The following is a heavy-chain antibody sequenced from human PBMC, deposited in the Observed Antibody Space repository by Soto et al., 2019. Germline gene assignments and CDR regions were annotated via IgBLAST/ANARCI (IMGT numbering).Heavy chain of an antibody. J-gene: IGHJ4*02. CDR1: GFTFSNYI. Sequence: QVQLVESGGGVVQPGRSLRLSCAASGFTFSNYIMHWVRQAPGKGLEWVAIILHYGNNKYYAYSVNGLFTISRDNSNNTLYLQMNSLRTEDTAIYYCARDDEGGSYCDIGYWGQGTLVTVSS. CDR2: ILHYGNNK. D-gene: IGHD3-16*02. V-gene: IGHV3-30-3*01. CDR3: ARDDEGGSYCDIGY.